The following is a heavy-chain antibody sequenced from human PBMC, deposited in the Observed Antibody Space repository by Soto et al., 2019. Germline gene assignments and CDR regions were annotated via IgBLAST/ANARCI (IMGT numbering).Heavy chain of an antibody. CDR3: AKDLYVQPPSGWFDP. V-gene: IGHV3-11*01. Sequence: PGGSLRLSCAVSGFTFSDYYMSWIRQAPGKGLEWVSYISSRGSSIYYADSVKGRLTISRDNAKSTLYLQMMSLRAEDTAVYYCAKDLYVQPPSGWFDPWGQGTVVTVSS. CDR2: ISSRGSSI. J-gene: IGHJ5*02. D-gene: IGHD1-26*01. CDR1: GFTFSDYY.